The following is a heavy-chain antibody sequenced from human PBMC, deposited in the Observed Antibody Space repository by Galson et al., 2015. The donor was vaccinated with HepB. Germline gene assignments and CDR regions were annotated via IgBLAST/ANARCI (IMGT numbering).Heavy chain of an antibody. J-gene: IGHJ3*02. CDR2: IYPGDSDT. D-gene: IGHD1-26*01. V-gene: IGHV5-51*01. CDR3: ARHLVGPTVYSAFDI. CDR1: GYDFATYW. Sequence: QSGAEVKKPGESLKISCKGSGYDFATYWIGWVRQMPGKGLEWVGFIYPGDSDTRYRPSLQGQVTISADKSISTAYLQWGSLKASDSAMYYCARHLVGPTVYSAFDIWGQGTMVTVSS.